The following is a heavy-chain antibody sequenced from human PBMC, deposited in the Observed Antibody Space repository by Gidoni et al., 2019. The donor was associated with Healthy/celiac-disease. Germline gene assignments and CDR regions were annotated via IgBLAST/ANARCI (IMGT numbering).Heavy chain of an antibody. J-gene: IGHJ6*02. Sequence: QVQLQESRPGLAQPSATLSLTCAASGGCISSSNWWSWVRQPPVKGLEWIGEIYHSGSTNYNPSLKSRVTISVDKSKNQFSLKLSSVTAADTAVYYCARVSTSNYYYGMDVWGQGTTVTVSS. V-gene: IGHV4-4*02. CDR3: ARVSTSNYYYGMDV. D-gene: IGHD2-2*01. CDR2: IYHSGST. CDR1: GGCISSSNW.